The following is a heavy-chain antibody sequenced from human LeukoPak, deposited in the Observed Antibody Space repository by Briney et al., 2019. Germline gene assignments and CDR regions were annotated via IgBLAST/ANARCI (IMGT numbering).Heavy chain of an antibody. Sequence: PGGSLRLSCAASGFTFSSYAMSWVRQAPGKGLEWVSGISGSGDNTYYADSVKGRFTISRDNSKNTLYLQTNSLRADDTAVYYCAKGGLVHRFDPWGQGTLVTVSS. V-gene: IGHV3-23*01. CDR1: GFTFSSYA. CDR3: AKGGLVHRFDP. CDR2: ISGSGDNT. J-gene: IGHJ5*02.